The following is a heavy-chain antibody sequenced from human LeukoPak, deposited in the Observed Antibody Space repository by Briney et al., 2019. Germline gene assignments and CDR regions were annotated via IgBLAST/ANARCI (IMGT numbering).Heavy chain of an antibody. CDR2: IYSGGST. J-gene: IGHJ1*01. Sequence: GGSLRLSCAASGFTVSSNYMSWVRQAPGKGLEWVSVIYSGGSTYHADSVKGRFTISRDNSKNTLYLQMNSLRAEDTAVYYCARDGSYGDYFQYWGQGTLVTVSS. CDR3: ARDGSYGDYFQY. V-gene: IGHV3-53*01. D-gene: IGHD2-15*01. CDR1: GFTVSSNY.